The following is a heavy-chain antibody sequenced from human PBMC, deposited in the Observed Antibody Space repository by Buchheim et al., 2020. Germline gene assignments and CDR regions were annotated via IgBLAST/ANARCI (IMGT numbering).Heavy chain of an antibody. Sequence: EVQLVESGGGLVKPGGSLRLSCAASGFTFSSYSMNWVRQAPGKGLEWVSSISSSSSYIYYADSVKGRFTISRANAKNSLYLQMNSLRAEDTAVYHCARDRYYYGSGSYLYYYYGMDVWGQGTT. J-gene: IGHJ6*02. D-gene: IGHD3-10*01. CDR2: ISSSSSYI. V-gene: IGHV3-21*01. CDR1: GFTFSSYS. CDR3: ARDRYYYGSGSYLYYYYGMDV.